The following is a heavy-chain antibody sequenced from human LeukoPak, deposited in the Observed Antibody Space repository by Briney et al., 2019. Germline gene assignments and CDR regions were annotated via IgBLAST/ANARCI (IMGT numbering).Heavy chain of an antibody. CDR3: ARHSVPTYYYDSTASRAADY. J-gene: IGHJ4*02. D-gene: IGHD3-22*01. V-gene: IGHV5-51*01. CDR2: IYPDDSDT. CDR1: GYSFTTYW. Sequence: GESLKISCKGSGYSFTTYWIGWVRQMPGKGLEWMGIIYPDDSDTRYSPSFQGQVTISADRAINTAYLQWSSLKASDTAMYYCARHSVPTYYYDSTASRAADYWGQGTLVTVSS.